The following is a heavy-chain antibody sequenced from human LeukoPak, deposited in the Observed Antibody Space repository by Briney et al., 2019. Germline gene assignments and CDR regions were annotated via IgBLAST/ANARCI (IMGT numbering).Heavy chain of an antibody. Sequence: SVKVSCKASGGTFSSYAISWVRQAPGQGLEWMGRIIPILGIANYAQKFQSRVTITADKSTSTAYMELSSLRSEDTAVYYCARELYGDYGCDYWGQGTLVTVSS. V-gene: IGHV1-69*04. J-gene: IGHJ4*02. CDR3: ARELYGDYGCDY. CDR2: IIPILGIA. CDR1: GGTFSSYA. D-gene: IGHD4-17*01.